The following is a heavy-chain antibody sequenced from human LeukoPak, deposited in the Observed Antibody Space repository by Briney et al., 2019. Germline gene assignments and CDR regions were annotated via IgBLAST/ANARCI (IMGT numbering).Heavy chain of an antibody. CDR2: IYHSGNT. Sequence: PSETLSLTCTVSGGSISTNYWSWFRQPAGKGLEWIGRIYHSGNTNYSPSLDSRVTMSADTSKNQFSLKLSSVTAADTAVYYCARGTFDCSGYYLFDYWGQGTLVTVSS. CDR1: GGSISTNY. D-gene: IGHD3-22*01. J-gene: IGHJ4*02. V-gene: IGHV4-4*07. CDR3: ARGTFDCSGYYLFDY.